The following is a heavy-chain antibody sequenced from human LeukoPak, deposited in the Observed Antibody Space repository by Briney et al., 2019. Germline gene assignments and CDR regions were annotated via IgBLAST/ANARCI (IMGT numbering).Heavy chain of an antibody. CDR2: IKQDGSEK. V-gene: IGHV3-7*01. CDR3: AGPNSGSYWFYYYGMDV. CDR1: GFTFSSYW. Sequence: AGGSLRLSCAASGFTFSSYWMSWVRQAPGKGLEWVANIKQDGSEKYYVDSVKGRFTISRDNAKNSLYLQMNSLRAEDTAVYYCAGPNSGSYWFYYYGMDVWGQGTTVTVSS. J-gene: IGHJ6*02. D-gene: IGHD1-26*01.